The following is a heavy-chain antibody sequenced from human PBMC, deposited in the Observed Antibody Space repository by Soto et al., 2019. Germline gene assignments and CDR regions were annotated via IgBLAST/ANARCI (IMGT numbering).Heavy chain of an antibody. V-gene: IGHV1-18*01. CDR2: ISAYNGNT. Sequence: QVQLVQSGAEVKKPGASVKVSCKASGYTFSSYGISWVRQAPGQGLEWMGWISAYNGNTKHAQKLQGRVTMTTDTSTNNAYMERRSLRSDDTAVYYCARREVGTTLDFDYWGQGTLVTVSS. CDR1: GYTFSSYG. D-gene: IGHD1-26*01. J-gene: IGHJ4*02. CDR3: ARREVGTTLDFDY.